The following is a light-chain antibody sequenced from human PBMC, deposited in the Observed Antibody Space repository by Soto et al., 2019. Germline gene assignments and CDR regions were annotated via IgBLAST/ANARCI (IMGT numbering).Light chain of an antibody. CDR2: DAS. CDR1: QSVSSY. V-gene: IGKV3-11*01. J-gene: IGKJ1*01. Sequence: EIVLTQSPATLSLSPGERATLSCRASQSVSSYLAWYQQKPRQAPRLLIYDASNSATGIPARFSGSGSGTDFTLTISSLAPEDFAVYYWQQRSNWRTFGQGTKVEIK. CDR3: QQRSNWRT.